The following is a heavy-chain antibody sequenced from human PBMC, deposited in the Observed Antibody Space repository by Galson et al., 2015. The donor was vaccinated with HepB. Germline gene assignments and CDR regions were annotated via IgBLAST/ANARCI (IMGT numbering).Heavy chain of an antibody. Sequence: SVKVSCKASGGTFSSYAISWVRQAPGQGLEWMGGIIPIFGTANYAQKFQGRVTITADESTSTAYMELSSLRSEDTAVYYCAREVVGITMIVVAYFDYWGQGTLVTVSS. V-gene: IGHV1-69*13. CDR1: GGTFSSYA. D-gene: IGHD3-22*01. J-gene: IGHJ4*02. CDR3: AREVVGITMIVVAYFDY. CDR2: IIPIFGTA.